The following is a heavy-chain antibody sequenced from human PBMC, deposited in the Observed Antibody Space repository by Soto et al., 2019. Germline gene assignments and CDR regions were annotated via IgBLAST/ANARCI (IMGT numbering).Heavy chain of an antibody. CDR2: INAGNGDL. D-gene: IGHD6-13*01. CDR1: GYTLSNYA. V-gene: IGHV1-3*01. Sequence: QVQLVQSGAEVKKPGASVNLSCKASGYTLSNYALHWVRQAPGQRHEWMGWINAGNGDLKYSPKFQGRVSITRDTSASTAYMELSSLRFENTAIYDCARDGEGKAEARMVSWGQGTLVTVSS. J-gene: IGHJ5*02. CDR3: ARDGEGKAEARMVS.